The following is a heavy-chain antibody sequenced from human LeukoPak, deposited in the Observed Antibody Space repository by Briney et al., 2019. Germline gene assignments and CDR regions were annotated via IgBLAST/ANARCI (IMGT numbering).Heavy chain of an antibody. V-gene: IGHV3-23*01. Sequence: PGGSLRLSCAASGFTFRNYVIHWVRQAPGKGLQWVSSISINADDTHYADSVKGRFTISRDNSKKTLFLQMNSLRVDDTAIYYCAKEIRPNDHWGQGTLVIVSS. J-gene: IGHJ4*02. D-gene: IGHD3-16*01. CDR2: ISINADDT. CDR3: AKEIRPNDH. CDR1: GFTFRNYV.